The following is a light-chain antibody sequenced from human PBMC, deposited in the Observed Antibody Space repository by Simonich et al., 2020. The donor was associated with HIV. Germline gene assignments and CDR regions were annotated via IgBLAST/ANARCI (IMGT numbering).Light chain of an antibody. Sequence: EIVMTQSPAALSVSPGERATLSCRASQSVSNNLAWYQQKPGQAPRLLISGASTRATCIPARFSGSGSGTEFTLTISSLQSEDFAVYYCQQYNNWPRSFGPGTKLDIK. CDR3: QQYNNWPRS. CDR1: QSVSNN. V-gene: IGKV3-15*01. CDR2: GAS. J-gene: IGKJ3*01.